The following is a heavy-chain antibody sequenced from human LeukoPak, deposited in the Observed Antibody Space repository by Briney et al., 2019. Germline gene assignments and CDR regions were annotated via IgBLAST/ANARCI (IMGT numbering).Heavy chain of an antibody. D-gene: IGHD5-24*01. J-gene: IGHJ3*02. V-gene: IGHV4-59*01. Sequence: PSETLSLTCTVSGGSISSYYWNWIRQPPGKGLEWIGYIYYSGSTNYNPSLKSRVTISVDTSKNQFSLKLSSVTAADTAVYYCAGRLWRRDGYNLSAFDIWGQGTMVTISS. CDR3: AGRLWRRDGYNLSAFDI. CDR2: IYYSGST. CDR1: GGSISSYY.